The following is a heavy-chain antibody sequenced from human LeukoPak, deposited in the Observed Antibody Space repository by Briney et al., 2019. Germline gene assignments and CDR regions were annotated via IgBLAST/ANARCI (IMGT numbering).Heavy chain of an antibody. CDR3: AKDSRAVAGKGNFDY. Sequence: GGSLRLSCAASGFTFSDYYMSWIRQAPGKGLEWVSYISNSGNIIYYADSVKGRFTISRDNAKKSLYLQMNSLRAEDTAVYYCAKDSRAVAGKGNFDYWGQGTLVTVSS. V-gene: IGHV3-11*01. CDR1: GFTFSDYY. D-gene: IGHD6-19*01. CDR2: ISNSGNII. J-gene: IGHJ4*02.